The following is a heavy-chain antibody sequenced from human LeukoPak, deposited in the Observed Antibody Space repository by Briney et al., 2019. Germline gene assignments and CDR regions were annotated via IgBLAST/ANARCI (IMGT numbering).Heavy chain of an antibody. CDR2: IKSKSDGGTT. V-gene: IGHV3-15*01. J-gene: IGHJ4*02. D-gene: IGHD3-16*01. CDR3: SLGGTKAYS. CDR1: GFAFSNAW. Sequence: GGSLRLSCVVFGFAFSNAWMSWVRQAPGKGLEWVGRIKSKSDGGTTEYAAPVKGRFTISRDDSKDTLSLQMNSLKTEDTAVYYCSLGGTKAYSWGQGTLVTVSS.